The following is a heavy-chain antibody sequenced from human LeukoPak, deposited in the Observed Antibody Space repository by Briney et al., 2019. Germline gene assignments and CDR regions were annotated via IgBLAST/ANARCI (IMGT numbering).Heavy chain of an antibody. CDR3: ATHMLRGAPNDY. CDR1: GFTFSSYW. CDR2: IKQDGSEK. Sequence: PGGSLRLSCAASGFTFSSYWMSRVRQAPGKGLEWVANIKQDGSEKYYVDSVKGRFTISRDNAKNSLYLQMNSLRAEDTAVYYCATHMLRGAPNDYWGQGTLVTVSS. D-gene: IGHD3-10*01. J-gene: IGHJ4*02. V-gene: IGHV3-7*03.